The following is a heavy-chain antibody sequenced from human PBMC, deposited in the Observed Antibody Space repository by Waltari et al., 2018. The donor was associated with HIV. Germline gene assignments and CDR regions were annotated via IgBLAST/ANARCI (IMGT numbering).Heavy chain of an antibody. Sequence: QMQLVQSGPEVKKPGTSVKVSCKASGFTFTSSAMQWVRQARGQRLEWIGWIVVGSGNTNYAQKFQERVTITRDMSTSTAYMELSSLRSEDTAVYYCAAGDPRGYDFWSGYYTIPYYYGMDVWGQGTTVTVSS. CDR2: IVVGSGNT. J-gene: IGHJ6*02. V-gene: IGHV1-58*02. CDR1: GFTFTSSA. D-gene: IGHD3-3*01. CDR3: AAGDPRGYDFWSGYYTIPYYYGMDV.